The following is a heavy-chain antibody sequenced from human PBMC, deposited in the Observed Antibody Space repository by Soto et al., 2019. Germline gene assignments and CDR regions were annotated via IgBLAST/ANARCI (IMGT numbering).Heavy chain of an antibody. CDR3: ARRTVNIRTFYSGLKTHCFDY. Sequence: QLQLQESGPGLVKPSETLSLTCAVSGGSISSSSYYWGWIRQPPGKGLEWIGRIYYTGNTYYTPSLHSRVAISVDTSKNQFSLKLNSVTAADTAVYYCARRTVNIRTFYSGLKTHCFDYWGQGALVTVSS. CDR1: GGSISSSSYY. D-gene: IGHD6-19*01. V-gene: IGHV4-39*01. J-gene: IGHJ4*02. CDR2: IYYTGNT.